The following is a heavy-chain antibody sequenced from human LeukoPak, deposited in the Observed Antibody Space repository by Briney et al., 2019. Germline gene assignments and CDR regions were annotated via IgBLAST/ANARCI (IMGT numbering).Heavy chain of an antibody. CDR1: GFSFIDYY. V-gene: IGHV3-11*06. J-gene: IGHJ4*02. D-gene: IGHD2-8*02. Sequence: GGSLRLSCTTSGFSFIDYYMSWIRYAPEKGLQRISYISSRSTYISDADSVKGRFTISRDNAKNLLFLQMNSLRVEDTALYYCARGGTGAFDYWGQGILVTVSS. CDR3: ARGGTGAFDY. CDR2: ISSRSTYI.